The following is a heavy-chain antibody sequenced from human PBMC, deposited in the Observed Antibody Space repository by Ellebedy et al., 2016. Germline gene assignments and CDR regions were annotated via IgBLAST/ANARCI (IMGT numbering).Heavy chain of an antibody. CDR2: IYYSGST. CDR3: AREDYGGNSIDY. CDR1: GGSISSSSYY. J-gene: IGHJ4*02. Sequence: SETLSLTXTVSGGSISSSSYYWGWIRQPPGKGLEWIGSIYYSGSTYYNPSLKSRVTISVDTSKNQFSLKLSSVTAADTAVYYCAREDYGGNSIDYWGQGTLVTVSS. D-gene: IGHD4-23*01. V-gene: IGHV4-39*07.